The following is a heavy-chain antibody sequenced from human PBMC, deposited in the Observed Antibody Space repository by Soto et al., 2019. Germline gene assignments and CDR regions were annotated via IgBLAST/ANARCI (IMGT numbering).Heavy chain of an antibody. CDR1: GFTFSSYS. D-gene: IGHD2-15*01. Sequence: GGSLRLSCAASGFTFSSYSMNWVRQAPGKGLEWVSSISGSSSYIYYADSVKGRFTISRDNAKNSLYLQMNSLRAEDTAVYYCARDRARGSATDAFDIWGQGTMVTV. J-gene: IGHJ3*02. V-gene: IGHV3-21*01. CDR3: ARDRARGSATDAFDI. CDR2: ISGSSSYI.